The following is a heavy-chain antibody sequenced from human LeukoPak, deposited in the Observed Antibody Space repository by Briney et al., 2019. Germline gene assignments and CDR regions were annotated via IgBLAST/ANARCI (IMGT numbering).Heavy chain of an antibody. J-gene: IGHJ2*01. V-gene: IGHV3-7*01. CDR1: GFTFSIYD. CDR3: AGGVGWHFAL. D-gene: IGHD3-10*01. CDR2: MNADENQK. Sequence: GGSLRLSCAASGFTFSIYDMNWVRQASGKGLEWVATMNADENQKLYADSMEGRFTISRDNGKNSLYLQIDSLRVDDTAVYYCAGGVGWHFALWGRGTLVTVSS.